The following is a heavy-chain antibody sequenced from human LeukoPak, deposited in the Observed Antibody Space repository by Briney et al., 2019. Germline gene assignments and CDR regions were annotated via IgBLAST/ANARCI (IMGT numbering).Heavy chain of an antibody. CDR3: AREGLIGDLDY. J-gene: IGHJ4*02. D-gene: IGHD2-8*01. Sequence: SETLSLTCTVSGGSISSYYWSWIRQPAGKGLEWIGRIYTSGSTNYNPSLKSRVTMSVDTSKNQFSLQLNSVTPDDTAVYYCAREGLIGDLDYWGQGTLVTVSS. CDR2: IYTSGST. V-gene: IGHV4-4*07. CDR1: GGSISSYY.